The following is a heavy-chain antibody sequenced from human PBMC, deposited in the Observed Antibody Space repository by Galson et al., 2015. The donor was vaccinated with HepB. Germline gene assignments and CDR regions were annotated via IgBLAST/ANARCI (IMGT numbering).Heavy chain of an antibody. CDR2: IYHSGST. CDR1: GGSISSGGYS. D-gene: IGHD2-15*01. Sequence: TLSLTCAVSGGSISSGGYSWSWIRQPPGKGLEWIGYIYHSGSTYYNPSLKSRVTISVDRSKNQFSLKLSSVTAADTAVYYCAREREGYCSGGSCPYFDYWGQGTLVTVSS. CDR3: AREREGYCSGGSCPYFDY. J-gene: IGHJ4*02. V-gene: IGHV4-30-2*01.